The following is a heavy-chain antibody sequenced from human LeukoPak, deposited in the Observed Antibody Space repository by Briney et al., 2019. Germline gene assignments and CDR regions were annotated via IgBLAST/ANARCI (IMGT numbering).Heavy chain of an antibody. D-gene: IGHD3-10*01. Sequence: PGGSLRLSCAASGFTFSSYWMSWVRQAPGKGLEWVANIKQDGSEKYYVDSVKGRFTISRDNAKNLVYLQMNSLRGEDTAVYYCARGDYGSGSSRDAFDIWGQGTMVTVSS. V-gene: IGHV3-7*04. CDR3: ARGDYGSGSSRDAFDI. J-gene: IGHJ3*02. CDR2: IKQDGSEK. CDR1: GFTFSSYW.